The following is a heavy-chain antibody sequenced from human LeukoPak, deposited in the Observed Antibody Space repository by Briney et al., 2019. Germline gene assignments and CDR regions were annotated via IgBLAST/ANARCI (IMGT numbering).Heavy chain of an antibody. Sequence: PGGSLRLSRAASGFTFNNYAMSWVRQAPGKELEWVSAISASGGTTYYADSVKGRFTISRDNSESTLFLQMNSLRAEDTAVYYCAKEPREYCSSTSCPNWFDSWGQGTLVTVSS. CDR2: ISASGGTT. CDR1: GFTFNNYA. V-gene: IGHV3-23*01. J-gene: IGHJ5*01. CDR3: AKEPREYCSSTSCPNWFDS. D-gene: IGHD2-2*01.